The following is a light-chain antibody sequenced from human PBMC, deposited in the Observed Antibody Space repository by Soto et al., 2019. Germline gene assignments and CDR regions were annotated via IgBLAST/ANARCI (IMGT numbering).Light chain of an antibody. CDR2: KAS. CDR3: QQYAGYSRT. CDR1: QSISGW. Sequence: DVQMTQSPSTLSASVGDRVTITCRASQSISGWLAWYQQRPGTAPKLMICKASTLETGVPSRFSGSGSGTEFTLTINNLQPDDFATYYCQQYAGYSRTFGQGTKVEIK. J-gene: IGKJ1*01. V-gene: IGKV1-5*03.